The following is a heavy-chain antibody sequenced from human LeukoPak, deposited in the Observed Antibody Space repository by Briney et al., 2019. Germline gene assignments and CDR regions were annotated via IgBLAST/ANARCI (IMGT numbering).Heavy chain of an antibody. J-gene: IGHJ4*02. V-gene: IGHV4-4*02. CDR1: GGSISSSNW. CDR3: ARSDGDAGYYFDY. CDR2: IYHSGST. Sequence: SETLSLTCAVSGGSISSSNWWSWVRQPPGKGLVWIGEIYHSGSTNYNPSLKSRVTISVDKSKNQFSLKLSSVTAADTAVYYCARSDGDAGYYFDYWGQGTLVTVSS. D-gene: IGHD4-17*01.